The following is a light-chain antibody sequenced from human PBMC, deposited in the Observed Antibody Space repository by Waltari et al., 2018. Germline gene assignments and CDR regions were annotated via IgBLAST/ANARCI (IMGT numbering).Light chain of an antibody. V-gene: IGKV1-39*01. CDR2: AAS. Sequence: DSKRTQSPSSLPASVGDRVTLTCRARQSISSYLNWYQQKPGKATKLLIYAASSLQSGVPSRFSGSGSGTDFTLTISSLQPEDFATYYCQQSYSTPPTFGGGTKVEIK. CDR1: QSISSY. CDR3: QQSYSTPPT. J-gene: IGKJ4*01.